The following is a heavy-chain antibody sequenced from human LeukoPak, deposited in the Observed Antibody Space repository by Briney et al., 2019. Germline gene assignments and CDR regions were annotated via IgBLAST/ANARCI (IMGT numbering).Heavy chain of an antibody. V-gene: IGHV3-23*01. J-gene: IGHJ4*02. Sequence: GSLRLSCAASGFTFSSYAMSWVRQAPGKGLEWVSAISGSGGSTYYADSVKGRFTISRDNSKNTLYLQMNSLRAEDTAVYYCAKDVSYDSSGYYAGWGQGTLVTVSS. CDR3: AKDVSYDSSGYYAG. D-gene: IGHD3-22*01. CDR2: ISGSGGST. CDR1: GFTFSSYA.